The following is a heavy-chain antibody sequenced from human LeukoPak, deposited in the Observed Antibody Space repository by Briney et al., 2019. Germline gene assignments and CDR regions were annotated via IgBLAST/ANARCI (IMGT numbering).Heavy chain of an antibody. V-gene: IGHV7-4-1*02. CDR3: AAYLTYYYGSGGETDY. J-gene: IGHJ4*02. D-gene: IGHD3-10*01. CDR1: GYTFTSYA. CDR2: INTNTGNP. Sequence: ASVKVSCKASGYTFTSYAMNWVRQAPGQGLEWMGWINTNTGNPTYAQGFTGRFVFSLDTSVSTAYLQISSLKAEDTAVYYCAAYLTYYYGSGGETDYWGQGTLVTVSS.